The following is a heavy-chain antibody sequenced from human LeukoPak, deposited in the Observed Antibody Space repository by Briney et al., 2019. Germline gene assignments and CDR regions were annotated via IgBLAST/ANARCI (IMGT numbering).Heavy chain of an antibody. CDR2: ISGSGGST. V-gene: IGHV3-23*01. D-gene: IGHD4-17*01. J-gene: IGHJ4*02. CDR3: ATVMSYGDYGILGYFDY. Sequence: GGSLRLSCAASGFTFSSYAMSWVRQAPGKGLEWVSAISGSGGSTYYADSVKSRFTISRDNSKNTLYLQMNSLRAEDTAVYYCATVMSYGDYGILGYFDYWGQGTLVTVSS. CDR1: GFTFSSYA.